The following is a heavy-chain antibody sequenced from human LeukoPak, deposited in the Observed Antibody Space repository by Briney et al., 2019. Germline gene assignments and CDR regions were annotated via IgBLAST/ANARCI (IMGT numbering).Heavy chain of an antibody. D-gene: IGHD3-10*01. V-gene: IGHV4-34*01. CDR3: ARGENSGSYFSYFDS. J-gene: IGHJ5*01. CDR2: IDHTGRS. CDR1: GGSFSGRY. Sequence: PSETLSLTCAVYGGSFSGRYWTWIRQPPGKGLEWIGEIDHTGRSTYNPSLTSRVTISKDSSKNQFSLSLGSVIAADTAVYFCARGENSGSYFSYFDSWAQGTPVTVSS.